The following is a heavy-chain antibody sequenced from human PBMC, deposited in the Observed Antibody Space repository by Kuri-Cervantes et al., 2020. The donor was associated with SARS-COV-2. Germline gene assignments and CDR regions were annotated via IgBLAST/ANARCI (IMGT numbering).Heavy chain of an antibody. D-gene: IGHD5-18*01. CDR3: ARHTRGYSYGYPEFDY. V-gene: IGHV4-39*01. CDR2: FYYRGST. Sequence: GSLRLSCTVSGGSISSSNYYWGWIRQPPGKGLEWIGSFYYRGSTYYNPSLTSRVTISVDTSKNQFSLRLSSVTAADTAVYYCARHTRGYSYGYPEFDYWGQGTLVTVSS. CDR1: GGSISSSNYY. J-gene: IGHJ4*02.